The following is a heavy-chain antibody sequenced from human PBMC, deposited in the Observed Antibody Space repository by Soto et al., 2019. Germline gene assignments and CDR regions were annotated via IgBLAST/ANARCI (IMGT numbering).Heavy chain of an antibody. CDR1: GYTFTSYD. CDR3: ARESLGSSSSSYYYYYMDV. CDR2: MNPNSGNT. V-gene: IGHV1-8*01. D-gene: IGHD6-6*01. Sequence: VASVKVSCKASGYTFTSYDINWVRQATGQGLEWMGWMNPNSGNTGYAQKFQGRVTMTRNTSISTAYMELSSLRSEDTAVYYCARESLGSSSSSYYYYYMDVWGKGTTVTVSS. J-gene: IGHJ6*03.